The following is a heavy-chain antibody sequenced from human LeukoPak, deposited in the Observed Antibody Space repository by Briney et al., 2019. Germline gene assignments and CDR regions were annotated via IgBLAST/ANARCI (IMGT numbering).Heavy chain of an antibody. J-gene: IGHJ6*02. CDR3: AVSSSSSGRYYYYGMDV. Sequence: SETLSLTCAVSGGSISSGGYSWSWIRQPPGKGLEWIGYIYHSGSTYYNPSLKSRVTISVDRSKNQFSLKLSSVTTADTAVYYCAVSSSSSGRYYYYGMDVWGQGTTVTVSS. D-gene: IGHD6-6*01. V-gene: IGHV4-30-2*01. CDR2: IYHSGST. CDR1: GGSISSGGYS.